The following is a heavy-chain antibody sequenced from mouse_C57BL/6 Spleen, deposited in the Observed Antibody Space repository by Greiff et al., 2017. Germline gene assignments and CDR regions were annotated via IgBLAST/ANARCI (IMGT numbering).Heavy chain of an antibody. CDR1: GYAFSSYW. J-gene: IGHJ4*01. CDR3: ARDGTTVSYAMDY. V-gene: IGHV1-80*01. CDR2: IYPGDGDT. D-gene: IGHD1-1*01. Sequence: QVQLQQSGAELVKPGASVKISCKASGYAFSSYWMNWVKQRPGKGLEWIGQIYPGDGDTNYNGKFKGKATLTADKSSSTAYMQLSSLTSEDSAVYFGARDGTTVSYAMDYWGQGTSVTVSS.